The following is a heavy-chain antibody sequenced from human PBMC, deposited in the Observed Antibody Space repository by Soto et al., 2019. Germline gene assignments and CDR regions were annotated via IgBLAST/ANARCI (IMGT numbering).Heavy chain of an antibody. CDR3: AREGATSFHPFDY. V-gene: IGHV4-38-2*02. Sequence: SETLSLTXAVSGYSISSGYYWGWIRQPPGKGLEWIGSIYHSGSTYYNPSLKSRVTISVDTSKNQFSLKLSSVTAADTAVYYCAREGATSFHPFDYWGQGTLVTVSS. D-gene: IGHD1-26*01. CDR1: GYSISSGYY. J-gene: IGHJ4*02. CDR2: IYHSGST.